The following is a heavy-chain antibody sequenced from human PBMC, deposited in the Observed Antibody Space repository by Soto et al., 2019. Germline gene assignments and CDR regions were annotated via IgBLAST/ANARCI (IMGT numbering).Heavy chain of an antibody. CDR2: IIPIFGTA. J-gene: IGHJ6*02. CDR1: GGTFSSYA. V-gene: IGHV1-69*13. D-gene: IGHD3-9*01. CDR3: ARPSFYDILTGYLTYYYYGMDV. Sequence: SVKFSCKASGGTFSSYAISWVRQAPGQGLEWMGGIIPIFGTANYAQKFQGRVTITADESTNTAYMELSSLRSEDTAVYYCARPSFYDILTGYLTYYYYGMDVWGQGTTVTVSS.